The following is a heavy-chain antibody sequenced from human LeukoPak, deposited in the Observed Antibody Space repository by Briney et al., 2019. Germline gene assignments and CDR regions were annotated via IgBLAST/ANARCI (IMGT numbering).Heavy chain of an antibody. V-gene: IGHV3-15*01. CDR3: TTATMVRGVLIDY. Sequence: GGSLRLSCAASGFTFSNAWMSWVRQAPGKGLEWVGRIKSKTDGGTTDYAAPVKGRFTISRDDSKNTLYLQMNSLKTEDTAVYYCTTATMVRGVLIDYWGQGTLVTVPS. CDR2: IKSKTDGGTT. J-gene: IGHJ4*02. D-gene: IGHD3-10*01. CDR1: GFTFSNAW.